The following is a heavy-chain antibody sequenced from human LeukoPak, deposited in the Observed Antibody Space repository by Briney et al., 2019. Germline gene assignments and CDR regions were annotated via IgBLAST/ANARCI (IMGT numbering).Heavy chain of an antibody. J-gene: IGHJ4*02. Sequence: PSETLSLTCTVSGGSISSSSYYWGWIRQPPGKGLEWIGSIYYSGSTYYNPSLKSRVTISVDTSKNQFSLKLSSVTAADTAVYYCASRDEKFWSGYWEGDYWGQGTLVTVSS. CDR3: ASRDEKFWSGYWEGDY. CDR1: GGSISSSSYY. D-gene: IGHD3-3*01. CDR2: IYYSGST. V-gene: IGHV4-39*01.